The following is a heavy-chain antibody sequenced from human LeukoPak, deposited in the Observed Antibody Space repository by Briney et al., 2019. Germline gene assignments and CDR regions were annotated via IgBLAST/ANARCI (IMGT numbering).Heavy chain of an antibody. CDR1: GYSFTSYD. CDR2: TNPTSGNT. Sequence: ASVKLSCKASGYSFTSYDINWVRQGTGQGLEWMGCTNPTSGNTGYSPKFQGKVTMTMNIPINTLYIELSSLKSEDTAVYYCARVLGRSGFDPWGQGTLVTVSS. D-gene: IGHD2-15*01. V-gene: IGHV1-8*01. J-gene: IGHJ5*02. CDR3: ARVLGRSGFDP.